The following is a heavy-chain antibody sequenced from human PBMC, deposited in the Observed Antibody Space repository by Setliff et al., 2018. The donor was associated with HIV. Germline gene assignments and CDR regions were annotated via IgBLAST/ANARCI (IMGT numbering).Heavy chain of an antibody. CDR2: ISTYNGNT. CDR3: ARANYDILTAFEGEWDY. J-gene: IGHJ4*02. Sequence: ASVKVSCKASGYTFSSHTIHWVRQAPGQGLEWMGWISTYNGNTNYAQKLQGRVTMTTDTSTSTAYMELRSLRSDDTAVYYCARANYDILTAFEGEWDYWGQGTLVTVSS. CDR1: GYTFSSHT. D-gene: IGHD3-9*01. V-gene: IGHV1-18*01.